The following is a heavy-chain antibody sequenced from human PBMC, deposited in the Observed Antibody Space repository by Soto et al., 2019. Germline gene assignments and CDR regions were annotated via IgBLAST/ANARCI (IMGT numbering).Heavy chain of an antibody. Sequence: SETLSLTCTVSGGSISSGGYYWSWIRQHPGKGLAWIGYIYYSGSTYYNPSLKSRVTISVDTSKNQFSLKLSSGTAADTAVYYCASQYSSSSGVDYWGQGTLVTVSS. CDR3: ASQYSSSSGVDY. J-gene: IGHJ4*02. V-gene: IGHV4-31*03. CDR2: IYYSGST. CDR1: GGSISSGGYY. D-gene: IGHD6-6*01.